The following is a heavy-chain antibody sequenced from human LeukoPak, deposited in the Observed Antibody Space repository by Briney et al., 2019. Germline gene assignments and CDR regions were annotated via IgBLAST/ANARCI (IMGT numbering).Heavy chain of an antibody. J-gene: IGHJ4*02. D-gene: IGHD6-19*01. Sequence: ASVKVSCKASGYSFTGQYMHWLRQAPGQGLEWMGWISAYNGNTNYAQKLQGRVTMTTDTSTSTAYMELRSLRSDDTAVYYCARDFRAVAGTVDYWGQGTLVTVSS. CDR2: ISAYNGNT. CDR3: ARDFRAVAGTVDY. V-gene: IGHV1-18*01. CDR1: GYSFTGQY.